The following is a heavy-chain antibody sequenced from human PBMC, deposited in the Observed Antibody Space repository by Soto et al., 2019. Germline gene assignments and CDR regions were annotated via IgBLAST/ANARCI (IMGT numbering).Heavy chain of an antibody. V-gene: IGHV3-48*01. Sequence: GCPLRLSCAGFGLALSTSSMNWLLQTPGRGLEWISYIRRHTSVTAYADSVKGRFTISRDSAKNSLYLQMDSLRVEDTAFYYCGKGADSGYYTLERWGQGTLVNVSS. D-gene: IGHD3-22*01. CDR1: GLALSTSS. J-gene: IGHJ4*02. CDR3: GKGADSGYYTLER. CDR2: IRRHTSVT.